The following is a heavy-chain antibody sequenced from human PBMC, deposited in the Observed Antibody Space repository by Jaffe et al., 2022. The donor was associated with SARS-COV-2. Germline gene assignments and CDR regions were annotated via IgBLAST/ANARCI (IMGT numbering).Heavy chain of an antibody. CDR1: GGSFSGYY. CDR3: ARGRGIVATIHYYYYYYMDV. D-gene: IGHD5-12*01. J-gene: IGHJ6*03. V-gene: IGHV4-34*01. Sequence: QVQLQQWGAGLLKPSETLSLTCAVYGGSFSGYYWSWIRQPPGKGLEWIGEINHSGSTNYNPSLKSRVTISVDTSKNQFSLKLSSVTAADTAVYYCARGRGIVATIHYYYYYYMDVWGKGTTVTVSS. CDR2: INHSGST.